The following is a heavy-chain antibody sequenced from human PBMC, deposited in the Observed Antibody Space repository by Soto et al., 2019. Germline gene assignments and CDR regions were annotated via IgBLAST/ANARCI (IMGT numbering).Heavy chain of an antibody. J-gene: IGHJ6*02. V-gene: IGHV4-4*07. CDR2: IYTSGST. Sequence: QVQLQESGPGLVKPSETLSLTCTVSGGSISSYYWSWIRQPAGKGLEWIGRIYTSGSTNYNPSLKSRVTRGVETSESQLCRKLSAVTAADAAVYYCGRDAVHCSSTSCGFWSGYHRSHGMDVWGQGTTVTVSS. D-gene: IGHD2-2*01. CDR3: GRDAVHCSSTSCGFWSGYHRSHGMDV. CDR1: GGSISSYY.